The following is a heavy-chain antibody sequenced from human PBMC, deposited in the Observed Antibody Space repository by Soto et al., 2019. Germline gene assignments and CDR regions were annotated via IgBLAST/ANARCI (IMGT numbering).Heavy chain of an antibody. Sequence: PGGSLRLSCAASGFTFSSYGMHWVRQAPGKGLDWVAVISSDGSNKYYADSVKGRFTISRDNSKNALYLQMNSLRAEDTAVYYCAKDRTDYYFDSWGQGTLVTVS. CDR3: AKDRTDYYFDS. CDR2: ISSDGSNK. J-gene: IGHJ4*02. CDR1: GFTFSSYG. V-gene: IGHV3-30*18.